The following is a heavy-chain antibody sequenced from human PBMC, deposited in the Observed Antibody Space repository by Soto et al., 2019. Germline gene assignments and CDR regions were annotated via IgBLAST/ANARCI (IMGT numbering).Heavy chain of an antibody. CDR3: ARSNGMIVVVIEWFHY. CDR2: MNPNSGGT. CDR1: GYTLTGYY. D-gene: IGHD3-22*01. V-gene: IGHV1-2*02. J-gene: IGHJ4*02. Sequence: ALAKVSCKASGYTLTGYYMHWVRQAPGQGLEWMGWMNPNSGGTNYAQKFQGRVTMTRDTAISTAYMELSRLKSDDTAVYYCARSNGMIVVVIEWFHYWGQGARVSVSS.